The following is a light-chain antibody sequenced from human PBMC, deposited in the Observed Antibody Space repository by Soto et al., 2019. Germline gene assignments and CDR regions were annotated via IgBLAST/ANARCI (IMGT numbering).Light chain of an antibody. CDR1: QTIRKS. CDR3: QQYYSYPRT. CDR2: GAS. V-gene: IGKV1-8*01. Sequence: IHITESPSSLSASVGDTISITCRSFQTIRKSLNWYQQRPGKAPKLLIFGASTLQSGVPSRFSGSGSGTDFTLTISCLQSEDFATYYCQQYYSYPRTFGQGTKVDIK. J-gene: IGKJ1*01.